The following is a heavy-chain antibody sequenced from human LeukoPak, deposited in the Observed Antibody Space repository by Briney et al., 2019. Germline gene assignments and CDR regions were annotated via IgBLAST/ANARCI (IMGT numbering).Heavy chain of an antibody. CDR1: GFTFSRYW. CDR3: ARRAGAYSHPYDY. Sequence: GGSLRLSCAASGFTFSRYWMSWVRQAPGKGLEWVANIKEDGGEKFHVDSVKGRFTISRDNSKNTLYLRMNSLRAEDTAVYYCARRAGAYSHPYDYWGQGTLVTVSS. J-gene: IGHJ4*02. D-gene: IGHD4/OR15-4a*01. CDR2: IKEDGGEK. V-gene: IGHV3-7*03.